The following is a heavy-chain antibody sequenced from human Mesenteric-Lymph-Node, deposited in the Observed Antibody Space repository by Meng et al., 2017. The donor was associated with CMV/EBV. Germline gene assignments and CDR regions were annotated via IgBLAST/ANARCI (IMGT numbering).Heavy chain of an antibody. J-gene: IGHJ4*02. D-gene: IGHD6-13*01. CDR3: AHSYGIAEAGPFYFDY. Sequence: QSSLKESVRTRVKPTHTRTLSCACLGFSLSTSGVGVGWIRQPPGKSMEWLGRSYYDDNRHNNPSMKSRLTINKDTSKNQEVSTMTNMDPVDTATDYCAHSYGIAEAGPFYFDYWGQGTLVTVSS. CDR1: GFSLSTSGVG. V-gene: IGHV2-5*02. CDR2: SYYDDNR.